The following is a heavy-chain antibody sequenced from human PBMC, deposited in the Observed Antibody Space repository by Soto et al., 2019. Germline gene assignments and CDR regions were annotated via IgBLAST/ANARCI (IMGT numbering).Heavy chain of an antibody. CDR1: GGTFSSYA. CDR3: ARDRIRGLSWAGTRGQNWFDH. Sequence: SVKVSCKASGGTFSSYAISWVRQAPGQGLEWMGGIIPVFGTANYAQKFQGRVTITADESTSTAYMELSSLRSEDTAVYYCARDRIRGLSWAGTRGQNWFDHWGQGTLVTVSS. V-gene: IGHV1-69*13. J-gene: IGHJ5*02. D-gene: IGHD1-7*01. CDR2: IIPVFGTA.